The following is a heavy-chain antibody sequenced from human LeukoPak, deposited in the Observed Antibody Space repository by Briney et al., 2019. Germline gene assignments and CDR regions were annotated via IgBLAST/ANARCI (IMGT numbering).Heavy chain of an antibody. D-gene: IGHD3-10*01. V-gene: IGHV3-33*06. CDR1: GFTFSSYG. CDR3: AKGGSGSYVMYYYYMDV. J-gene: IGHJ6*03. Sequence: GGSLRLSCAASGFTFSSYGMHWVRQAPGKGLEWVAVIWYDGSNKYYADSAKGRFTISRDNSKNTPYLQMNSLRAEDTAVYYCAKGGSGSYVMYYYYMDVWGKGTTVTVSS. CDR2: IWYDGSNK.